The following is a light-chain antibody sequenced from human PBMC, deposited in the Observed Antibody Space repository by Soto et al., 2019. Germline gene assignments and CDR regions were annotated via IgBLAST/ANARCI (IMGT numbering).Light chain of an antibody. CDR3: QPRSNWPPYT. V-gene: IGKV3-11*01. CDR1: QSVSSY. J-gene: IGKJ2*01. Sequence: EIVLTQSPATLSLSPGERATLSCRASQSVSSYLAWYQQKPGQAPRLLIYDASNRATGIPARFSGSGSGTDFTLTISSPEPEDFAVYYCQPRSNWPPYTFGQGTKLEIK. CDR2: DAS.